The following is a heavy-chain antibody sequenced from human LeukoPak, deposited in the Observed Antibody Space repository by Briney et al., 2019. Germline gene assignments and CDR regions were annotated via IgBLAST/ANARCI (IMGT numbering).Heavy chain of an antibody. V-gene: IGHV3-7*01. CDR2: IKTDGSQI. Sequence: GGSLRLSCVASGFTFSSYWMTWARQAPGKGLEWVANIKTDGSQIYYVDSVKGRFTISRDNAKNSLYLQMYSLRAEDTAVYYCARGWGYGHDAFDIWGQGTMVTVSS. J-gene: IGHJ3*02. CDR3: ARGWGYGHDAFDI. CDR1: GFTFSSYW. D-gene: IGHD5-12*01.